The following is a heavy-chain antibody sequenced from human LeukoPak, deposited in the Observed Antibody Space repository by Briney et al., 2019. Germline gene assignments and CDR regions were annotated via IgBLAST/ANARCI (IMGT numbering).Heavy chain of an antibody. CDR2: ISSSSSYI. Sequence: GGSLRLSCAASRFTFSSYSMNWVRQAPGKGLEWVSSISSSSSYIYYADSVKGRFSISRDNAKNSLYLQMNSLRAEDTAVYYCARVGVHSSHYCFNLIFDYWGQGTLVTVSS. J-gene: IGHJ4*02. CDR1: RFTFSSYS. CDR3: ARVGVHSSHYCFNLIFDY. D-gene: IGHD6-13*01. V-gene: IGHV3-21*04.